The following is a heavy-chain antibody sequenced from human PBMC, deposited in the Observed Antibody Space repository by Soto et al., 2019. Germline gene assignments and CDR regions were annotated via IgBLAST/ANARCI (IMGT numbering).Heavy chain of an antibody. J-gene: IGHJ6*02. V-gene: IGHV1-69*05. CDR3: ASATDREQLGGNYYYALDV. Sequence: QVHLVQSGAEVKKPGSSVKVSCKASGDTFSSFAISWVRQAPGQGLEWMGGIIPIFRTPKYGQKFQGRVKVTSDDPTSTAYMELSSLRSEDTAVYYCASATDREQLGGNYYYALDVWGQGTTVIVSS. D-gene: IGHD1-1*01. CDR2: IIPIFRTP. CDR1: GDTFSSFA.